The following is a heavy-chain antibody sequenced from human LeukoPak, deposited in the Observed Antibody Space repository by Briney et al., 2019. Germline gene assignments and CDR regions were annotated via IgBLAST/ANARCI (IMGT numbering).Heavy chain of an antibody. Sequence: GGSLRLSCAASGFTFSSYGMHWVRQAPGKGLEWVAVIWYDGSNKYYADSVKGRFTISRDNSKNTLYLQMNSLRAEDTAVYYCARDFAIFGVVMAYYYYGMDGWGQGTTVTVSS. CDR2: IWYDGSNK. CDR3: ARDFAIFGVVMAYYYYGMDG. V-gene: IGHV3-33*01. CDR1: GFTFSSYG. J-gene: IGHJ6*02. D-gene: IGHD3-3*01.